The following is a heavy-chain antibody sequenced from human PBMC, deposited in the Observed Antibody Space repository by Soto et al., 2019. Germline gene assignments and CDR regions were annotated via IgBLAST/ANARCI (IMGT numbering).Heavy chain of an antibody. Sequence: QVQLQESGPGVVKPSQTLSLTCTGSGDSISSDDYYWSWIRQPPGKGLEWIGYISYSGTTSSNPSLKSRVLFSVDTLTTRFSLKLTSVTAGDRVGYCLASSHDYSAYGCVGWCQGTGATVSS. CDR2: ISYSGTT. CDR1: GDSISSDDYY. D-gene: IGHD4-17*01. V-gene: IGHV4-30-4*01. J-gene: IGHJ4*02. CDR3: ASSHDYSAYGCVG.